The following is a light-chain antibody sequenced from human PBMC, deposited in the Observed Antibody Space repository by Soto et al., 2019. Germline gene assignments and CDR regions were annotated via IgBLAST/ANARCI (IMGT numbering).Light chain of an antibody. CDR3: LHDALFPYS. CDR1: QAIRND. J-gene: IGKJ2*03. Sequence: AIQMTQSPSSLSASVGDTVTFTCRASQAIRNDLGWFQQRPGKPPKLLLYGISILQTGVPSRFSGSGSGTDFTLTISGLQPEDFATYYCLHDALFPYSFGQGTRLE. CDR2: GIS. V-gene: IGKV1-6*01.